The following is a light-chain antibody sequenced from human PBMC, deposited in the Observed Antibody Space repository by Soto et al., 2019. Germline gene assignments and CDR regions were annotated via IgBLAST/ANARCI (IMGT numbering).Light chain of an antibody. J-gene: IGLJ2*01. CDR2: DVS. CDR1: SNDVGGYNY. CDR3: SSYTANNTRV. V-gene: IGLV2-14*01. Sequence: QSALTQPASVSGSPGQSITISCTGTSNDVGGYNYVSWYQQYPGKAPKLMIYDVSDRPSGVSNRFSGSKSGNTASLSISGLQAEDEADYYCSSYTANNTRVFGGGTKLTVL.